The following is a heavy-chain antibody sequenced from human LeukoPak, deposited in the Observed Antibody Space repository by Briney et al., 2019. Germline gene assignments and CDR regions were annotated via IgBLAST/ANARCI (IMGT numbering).Heavy chain of an antibody. CDR2: IKEDESAK. D-gene: IGHD1-26*01. V-gene: IGHV3-7*01. J-gene: IGHJ4*02. CDR3: ARDVGGSLDY. Sequence: GGSLRLSCAASGFTLSAYWMAWVRQAPGKGLEWVANIKEDESAKHQADSVKGRFTISRDNAQNSVYLQMSGLRGEDTAVYYCARDVGGSLDYWGQGTLVTVSS. CDR1: GFTLSAYW.